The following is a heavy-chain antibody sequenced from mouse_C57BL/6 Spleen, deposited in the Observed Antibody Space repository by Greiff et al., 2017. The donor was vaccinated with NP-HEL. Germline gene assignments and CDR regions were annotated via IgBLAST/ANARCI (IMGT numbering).Heavy chain of an antibody. CDR2: FHPYNDDT. J-gene: IGHJ2*01. D-gene: IGHD1-1*01. CDR1: GYTFTTYP. CDR3: ARGGYYYGSSYGYFDY. V-gene: IGHV1-47*01. Sequence: VQLVESGAELVKPGASVKMSCKASGYTFTTYPIEWMKQNHGKSLEWIGNFHPYNDDTKYNEKFKGKATLTVEKSSSTVYLELSRLTSDDSAVYYCARGGYYYGSSYGYFDYWGQGTTLTVSS.